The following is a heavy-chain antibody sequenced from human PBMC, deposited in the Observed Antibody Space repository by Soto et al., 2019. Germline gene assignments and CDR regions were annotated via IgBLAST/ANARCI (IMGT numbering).Heavy chain of an antibody. J-gene: IGHJ6*02. CDR2: INSDGSGI. CDR1: GFMFNTYW. Sequence: GGSLRLSCAASGFMFNTYWMHWVRQAPGKGLTWVSRINSDGSGINYADSVKDRFTISRDNAKNTLYLQMSSLRAEDSAVYYCARDRPYNMEVWGQGTMVNVS. V-gene: IGHV3-74*01. CDR3: ARDRPYNMEV. D-gene: IGHD1-1*01.